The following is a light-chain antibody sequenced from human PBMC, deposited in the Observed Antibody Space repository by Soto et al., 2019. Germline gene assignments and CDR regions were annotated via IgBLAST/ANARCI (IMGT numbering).Light chain of an antibody. J-gene: IGKJ5*01. CDR1: QSISNY. CDR3: QQRSNWPPIT. CDR2: GAS. Sequence: EIVLTQSPGTLSLSPGERATLSCRASQSISNYLAWYQQKPGQAPRLLIYGASNRAAGIPARFSGSGSGTDFTLTINSLEPEDFAVYYCQQRSNWPPITFGQGTRLEIK. V-gene: IGKV3-11*01.